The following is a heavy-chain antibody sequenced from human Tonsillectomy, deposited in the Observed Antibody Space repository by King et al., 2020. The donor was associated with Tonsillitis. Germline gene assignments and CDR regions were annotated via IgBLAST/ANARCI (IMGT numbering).Heavy chain of an antibody. D-gene: IGHD1-26*01. Sequence: QLVQSGAEVKKPGASVKVSCKASGYTFSNYGISWVRQAPGEGLEWMGWISAYNGNINYAEKFQGRVTMTTDTSTSTAYMELRSLRSDDTAFYYCARDGFESHISGSYGPYAANFDYWGQGSLVTVSS. V-gene: IGHV1-18*01. CDR1: GYTFSNYG. CDR3: ARDGFESHISGSYGPYAANFDY. CDR2: ISAYNGNI. J-gene: IGHJ4*02.